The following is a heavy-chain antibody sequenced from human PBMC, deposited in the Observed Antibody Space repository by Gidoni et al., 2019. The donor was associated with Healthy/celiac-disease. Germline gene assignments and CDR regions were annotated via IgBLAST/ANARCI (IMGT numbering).Heavy chain of an antibody. D-gene: IGHD3-22*01. CDR1: GFTFSRHA. V-gene: IGHV3-23*01. CDR3: AKNEDDYYDSSVHWGVDL. CDR2: ISGSGGST. J-gene: IGHJ2*01. Sequence: EVQLLESGGGLVQPGGSLRLSCAASGFTFSRHAMSWVRQAPGKGLEWVSAISGSGGSTYYADSVKGRFTISRDNSKNTLYLQMNSLRAEDTAVYYCAKNEDDYYDSSVHWGVDLWGRGTLVTVSS.